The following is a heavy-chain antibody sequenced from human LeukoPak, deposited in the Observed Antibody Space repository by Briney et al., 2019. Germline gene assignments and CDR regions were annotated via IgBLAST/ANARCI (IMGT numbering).Heavy chain of an antibody. V-gene: IGHV3-7*04. Sequence: GASVRLSCAASGFTFSNFWMSWVRQAPGKGLEWVAILNQDGSEKYYVDSEKGRFTISRDDARNSLFMQMNSLRAEDTAVYYCARRWGELWGQGTLVTVPS. J-gene: IGHJ4*02. D-gene: IGHD3-16*01. CDR2: LNQDGSEK. CDR1: GFTFSNFW. CDR3: ARRWGEL.